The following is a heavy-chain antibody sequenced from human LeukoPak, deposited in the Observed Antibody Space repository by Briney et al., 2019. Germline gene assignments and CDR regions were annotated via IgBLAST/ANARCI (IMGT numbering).Heavy chain of an antibody. D-gene: IGHD3-10*01. J-gene: IGHJ4*02. Sequence: SETLSLTCTVSGGSISTYYWSWIRQPPGKGLEWIGYIYYSGSTNYNPSLKSRVTISVDTSKSQFSLKLSAVTAADTAVYYGARSYYGSGSYYSFDYWGQGTLVTVSS. CDR1: GGSISTYY. CDR3: ARSYYGSGSYYSFDY. V-gene: IGHV4-59*01. CDR2: IYYSGST.